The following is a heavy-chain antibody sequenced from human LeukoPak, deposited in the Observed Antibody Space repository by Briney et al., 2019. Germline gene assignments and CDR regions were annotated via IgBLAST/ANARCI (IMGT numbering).Heavy chain of an antibody. D-gene: IGHD1-1*01. CDR3: ARALPGAATAHNWFDP. CDR1: GYTFTIYG. CDR2: ISGFNGAT. J-gene: IGHJ5*02. Sequence: GAAVSVSCKASGYTFTIYGISWVRQAPGQGLEWMGWISGFNGATNYAQKFQGRVTMTLDTSTNTTYMDLRTVTPDDTAIYYCARALPGAATAHNWFDPWGQGTLVTVSS. V-gene: IGHV1-18*01.